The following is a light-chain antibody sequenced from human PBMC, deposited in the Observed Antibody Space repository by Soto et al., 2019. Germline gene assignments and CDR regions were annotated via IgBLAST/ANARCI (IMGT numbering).Light chain of an antibody. CDR2: GNS. Sequence: QSALTQPPSVSGAAGQRVTISCTGSSSNIGAGYDVHWYQQLPGTAPKLLIYGNSNRPSGVPDRFSGSKSGTSASLAITGLQVEEEADYSCQSYDSRRSVRVLGTGTRVTVL. V-gene: IGLV1-40*01. J-gene: IGLJ1*01. CDR1: SSNIGAGYD. CDR3: QSYDSRRSVRV.